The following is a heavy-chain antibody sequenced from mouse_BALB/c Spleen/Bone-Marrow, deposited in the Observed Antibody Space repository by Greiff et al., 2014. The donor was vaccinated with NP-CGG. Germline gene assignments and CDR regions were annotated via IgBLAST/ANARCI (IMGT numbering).Heavy chain of an antibody. CDR3: ARGNRYDGAWFAY. V-gene: IGHV1-67*01. CDR1: GYTLTDYA. J-gene: IGHJ3*01. D-gene: IGHD2-14*01. CDR2: ISTYSGNT. Sequence: QVQLQQPGPELVRPGVSVKISCKGSGYTLTDYAMHWVKQSHAKSLEWIGVISTYSGNTNYNQKFKGKATMTVDKSSSTAYMELARLTSEDSAIYYCARGNRYDGAWFAYWGQGTLVTVSA.